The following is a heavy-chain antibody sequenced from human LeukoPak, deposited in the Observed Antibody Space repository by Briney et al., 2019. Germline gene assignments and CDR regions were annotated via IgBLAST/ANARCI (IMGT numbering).Heavy chain of an antibody. D-gene: IGHD3-10*01. CDR2: INTGGDT. CDR3: AREGFGSGTNLEVGYFDY. CDR1: GYTFTNYA. J-gene: IGHJ4*02. V-gene: IGHV1-3*04. Sequence: ASVKVSCKAFGYTFTNYAMHWVRQAPGQRLEWMGWINTGGDTAYSQRFQGRVTIISDTSASTAYMDLSNLRSEDTAVYYCAREGFGSGTNLEVGYFDYWGQGSLVTVSS.